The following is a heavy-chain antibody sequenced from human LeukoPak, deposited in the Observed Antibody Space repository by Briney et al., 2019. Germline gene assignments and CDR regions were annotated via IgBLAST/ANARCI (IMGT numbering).Heavy chain of an antibody. CDR1: GSSISSYY. CDR2: IYYSGST. Sequence: SSETLSLTCSVSGSSISSYYWSWIRQPPGKGLEWIGYIYYSGSTNYNPSLKSRVTISVDTSKNQSSLKLRSVTAADTAVYYCARAPGSGWGAFDIWGQGTMVTVSS. V-gene: IGHV4-59*01. CDR3: ARAPGSGWGAFDI. D-gene: IGHD1-26*01. J-gene: IGHJ3*02.